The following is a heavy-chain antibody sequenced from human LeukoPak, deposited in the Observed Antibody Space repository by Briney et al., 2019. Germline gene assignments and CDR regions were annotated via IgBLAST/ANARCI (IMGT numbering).Heavy chain of an antibody. J-gene: IGHJ4*02. CDR3: ARVFGAGYSDY. Sequence: PGGSLRLSCAASGFTFDDYGMSWVRQAPGKGLEWVSSISSSSSYIYYADSVKGRVTISRDNAKNSLYLQMNSLRAEDTAVYYCARVFGAGYSDYWGQGTLVTVSS. CDR1: GFTFDDYG. CDR2: ISSSSSYI. V-gene: IGHV3-21*01. D-gene: IGHD4/OR15-4a*01.